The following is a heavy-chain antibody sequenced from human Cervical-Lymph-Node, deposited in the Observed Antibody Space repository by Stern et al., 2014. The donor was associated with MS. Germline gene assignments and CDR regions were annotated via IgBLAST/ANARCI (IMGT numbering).Heavy chain of an antibody. D-gene: IGHD3-22*01. CDR1: GYSFTSYW. CDR2: IYPGDSDT. V-gene: IGHV5-51*01. Sequence: EVQLVESGAEVKKPGESLKISCKGSGYSFTSYWIGWARQMPGKGLEWMGIIYPGDSDTRYSPSFQVQVTISADKSISTASLQWSSLKASDTAMYYCARRYSSGYYHFDYWGQGTLVTVSS. CDR3: ARRYSSGYYHFDY. J-gene: IGHJ4*02.